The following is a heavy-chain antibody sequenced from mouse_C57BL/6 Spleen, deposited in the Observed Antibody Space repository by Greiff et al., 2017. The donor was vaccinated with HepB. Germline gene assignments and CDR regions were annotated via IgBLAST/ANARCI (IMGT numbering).Heavy chain of an antibody. V-gene: IGHV5-17*01. Sequence: EVNLVESGGGLVKPGGSLKLSCAASGFTFSDYGMHWVRQAPETGLEWVAYISSGSSTIYYADTVKGRFTISRDNAKNTLFLQMTSLRSEDTAVYYCARETGTSDYFDYWGQGTTLTVSS. CDR1: GFTFSDYG. J-gene: IGHJ2*01. CDR3: ARETGTSDYFDY. CDR2: ISSGSSTI. D-gene: IGHD4-1*01.